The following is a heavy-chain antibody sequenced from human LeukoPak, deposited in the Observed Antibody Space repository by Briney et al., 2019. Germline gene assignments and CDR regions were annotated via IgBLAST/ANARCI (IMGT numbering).Heavy chain of an antibody. D-gene: IGHD2-2*02. J-gene: IGHJ6*03. V-gene: IGHV3-21*01. CDR3: ARLGYYCSSTSCYRGDLGYYYMDV. Sequence: PGGSLRLSCAASGFTFSSYSMNWVRQAPGKGLEWVSSISSSSSYIYYADSAKGRFTISRDNAKNSLYLQMNSLRAEDTAVYYCARLGYYCSSTSCYRGDLGYYYMDVWGKGTTVTVSS. CDR2: ISSSSSYI. CDR1: GFTFSSYS.